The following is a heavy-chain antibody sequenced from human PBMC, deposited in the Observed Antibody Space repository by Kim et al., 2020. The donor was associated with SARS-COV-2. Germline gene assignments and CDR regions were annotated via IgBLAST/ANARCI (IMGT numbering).Heavy chain of an antibody. Sequence: ASVKVSCKASGYTFTSYAMNWVRQAPGQGLEWMGWINTNTGNPTYAQGFTGRFVFSLDTSVSTAYLQISSLKAEDTAVYYCARGRRNYYDSSGYYRHRMYYFDYWGQGTLVTVSS. CDR1: GYTFTSYA. CDR2: INTNTGNP. D-gene: IGHD3-22*01. J-gene: IGHJ4*02. CDR3: ARGRRNYYDSSGYYRHRMYYFDY. V-gene: IGHV7-4-1*02.